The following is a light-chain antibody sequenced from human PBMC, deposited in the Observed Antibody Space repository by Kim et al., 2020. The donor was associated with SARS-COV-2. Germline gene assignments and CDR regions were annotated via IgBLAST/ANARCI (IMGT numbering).Light chain of an antibody. J-gene: IGLJ3*02. CDR1: SGHSDTV. CDR3: QTWDTGIRV. CDR2: VNSDGSH. Sequence: ASVKLTGALSSGHSDTVITWLQLRPEKGPRYLMKVNSDGSHSRGDGIPDRFSGSRSGAERYLTISSLRSEDEADYYCQTWDTGIRVFGGGTQLTVL. V-gene: IGLV4-69*01.